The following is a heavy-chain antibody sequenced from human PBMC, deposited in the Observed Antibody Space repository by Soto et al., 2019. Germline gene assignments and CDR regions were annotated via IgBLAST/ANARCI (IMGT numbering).Heavy chain of an antibody. V-gene: IGHV3-30*03. D-gene: IGHD3-22*01. CDR3: ATEDESSGHAGTFRN. Sequence: QVQLVESGGGVVQPGRSLRLSCAASGFTFSSYVRHWVRQAPGKGLEWIAVISHDERDKQCADSVKGRFTVSRDNSTNTLYLQMDSLRAEDAAVYYCATEDESSGHAGTFRNWGQGTLVTVSP. CDR1: GFTFSSYV. J-gene: IGHJ1*01. CDR2: ISHDERDK.